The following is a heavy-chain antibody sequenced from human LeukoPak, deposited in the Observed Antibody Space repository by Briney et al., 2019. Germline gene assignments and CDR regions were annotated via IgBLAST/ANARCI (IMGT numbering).Heavy chain of an antibody. CDR2: ISGSGEST. CDR1: GFTFSSYA. V-gene: IGHV3-23*01. D-gene: IGHD2-15*01. CDR3: ARQLGYCSGGNCYFDL. Sequence: PGGSLRLSCAASGFTFSSYAMSWVRQAPGKGLEWVSAISGSGESTYDKDSVKGRFSTSRDNSKNTLYLQMNSLRAEDTAVYHCARQLGYCSGGNCYFDLWGQGALVTVSS. J-gene: IGHJ4*02.